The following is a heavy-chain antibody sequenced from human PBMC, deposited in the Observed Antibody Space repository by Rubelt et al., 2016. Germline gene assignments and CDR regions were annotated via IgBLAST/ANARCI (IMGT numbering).Heavy chain of an antibody. CDR3: ARDREATSEISVWFGELLYSSYYYYGMDV. V-gene: IGHV1-3*01. CDR1: GYTFTSYA. CDR2: INAGNGNT. D-gene: IGHD3-10*01. Sequence: GASVKVSCKASGYTFTSYAMHWVRQAPGQRLEWMGWINAGNGNTKYSQKFQGRVTITRDTSASTAYMELSSLRSEDTAVYYCARDREATSEISVWFGELLYSSYYYYGMDVWGQGTTVTVSS. J-gene: IGHJ6*02.